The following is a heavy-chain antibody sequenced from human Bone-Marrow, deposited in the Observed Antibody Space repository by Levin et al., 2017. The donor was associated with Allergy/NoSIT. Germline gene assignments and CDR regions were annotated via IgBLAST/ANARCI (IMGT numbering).Heavy chain of an antibody. Sequence: PPGGSLRLSCAASGFVFSTFAMSWVRQAPGKGLEWVSAISGSGSTTYYADSVKGRFTISRDNSKNTLYLQINSLRAEDTGVYFCAQDRHVAVSLFHIWGQGTTVIVSS. CDR3: AQDRHVAVSLFHI. V-gene: IGHV3-23*01. D-gene: IGHD3-16*01. J-gene: IGHJ3*02. CDR1: GFVFSTFA. CDR2: ISGSGSTT.